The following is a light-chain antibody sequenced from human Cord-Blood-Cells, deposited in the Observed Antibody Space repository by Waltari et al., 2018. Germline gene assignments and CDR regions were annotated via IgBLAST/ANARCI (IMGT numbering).Light chain of an antibody. J-gene: IGKJ1*01. CDR1: QSVGSN. CDR2: GAS. CDR3: QQYNNWPPWT. Sequence: EIVMTPSPATLSVSPGERATLSCRASQSVGSNLAWYQQKPGQAPRLRIYGASTRATGIPAMFSCSGSWTEFTLTISSLQSEDFAVYYCQQYNNWPPWTFGQGTKVEIK. V-gene: IGKV3-15*01.